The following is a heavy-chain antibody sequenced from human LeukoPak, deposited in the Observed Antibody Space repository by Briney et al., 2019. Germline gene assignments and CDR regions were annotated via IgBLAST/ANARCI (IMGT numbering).Heavy chain of an antibody. Sequence: SETLSLTCTASGSSISSYYWSWIRQPPGKGLEWIGYVYYSGSTNYNPSLKSRVTISVDTSKNQFSLKLSSVTAADTAVYYCARVASGSYFGSFDYWGQGTLVTVSS. CDR3: ARVASGSYFGSFDY. D-gene: IGHD1-26*01. CDR2: VYYSGST. J-gene: IGHJ4*02. V-gene: IGHV4-59*01. CDR1: GSSISSYY.